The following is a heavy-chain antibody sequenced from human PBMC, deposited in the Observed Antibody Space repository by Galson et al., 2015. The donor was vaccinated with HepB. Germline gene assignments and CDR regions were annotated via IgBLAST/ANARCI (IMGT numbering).Heavy chain of an antibody. V-gene: IGHV1-18*04. CDR3: ARIYYDFWSGYYTHIDY. D-gene: IGHD3-3*01. CDR2: ISAYNGNT. J-gene: IGHJ4*02. Sequence: SVKVSCKASGYTFTSYGISWVRQAPGQGLEWMGWISAYNGNTNYAQKLQGRVTMTTDTSTSTAYVELRSLRSDDTAVYYCARIYYDFWSGYYTHIDYWGQGTLVTVSS. CDR1: GYTFTSYG.